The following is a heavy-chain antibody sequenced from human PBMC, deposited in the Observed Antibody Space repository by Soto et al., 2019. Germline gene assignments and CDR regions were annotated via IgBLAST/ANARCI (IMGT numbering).Heavy chain of an antibody. CDR1: GYSFTTHG. CDR3: ARDPPFSGILRGTPLMDV. CDR2: ISAYNGDT. J-gene: IGHJ6*02. V-gene: IGHV1-18*04. D-gene: IGHD4-17*01. Sequence: GASVKVSCKASGYSFTTHGISWLRRSAGHGLEWMGWISAYNGDTHYVQRFQGRLTMTTDTSTSTAYMELRSLTSDDTAVYYCARDPPFSGILRGTPLMDVWGQGTTVTVSS.